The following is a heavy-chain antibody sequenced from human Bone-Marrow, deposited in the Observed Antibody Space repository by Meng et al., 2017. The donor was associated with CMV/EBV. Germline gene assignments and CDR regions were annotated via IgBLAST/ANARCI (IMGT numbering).Heavy chain of an antibody. CDR3: ATFTYYYDSSGYYYPDYFDY. Sequence: ASVKVSCKASGGTFTSYGISWVRQAPGQGLEWMGWISAYNGNTNYAQKLQGRVTMTTDTSTSTAYMELRSLRSDDTAVYYCATFTYYYDSSGYYYPDYFDYWGQGTLVTVSS. J-gene: IGHJ4*02. CDR1: GGTFTSYG. CDR2: ISAYNGNT. D-gene: IGHD3-22*01. V-gene: IGHV1-18*01.